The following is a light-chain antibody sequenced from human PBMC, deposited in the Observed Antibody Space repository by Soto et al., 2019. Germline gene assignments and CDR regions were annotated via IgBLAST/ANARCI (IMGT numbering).Light chain of an antibody. CDR3: QQYNNWLST. Sequence: EIVMTQSPATLSVSPGERATLSCRASQSIRTNVAWYQQIPGQAPRLLIYGASTRATGIPARFSGSGSGTEFTLTIDSLQSEDFAVYYCQQYNNWLSTFGQGTKVDIK. J-gene: IGKJ1*01. V-gene: IGKV3-15*01. CDR2: GAS. CDR1: QSIRTN.